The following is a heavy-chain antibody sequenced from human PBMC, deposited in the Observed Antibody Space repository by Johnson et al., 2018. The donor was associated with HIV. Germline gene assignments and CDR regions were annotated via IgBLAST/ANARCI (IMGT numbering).Heavy chain of an antibody. CDR3: ARSRWADDAFDG. CDR2: INSDGSST. D-gene: IGHD1-26*01. CDR1: GLTFDKYA. V-gene: IGHV3-74*03. J-gene: IGHJ3*01. Sequence: SLRLSCAASGLTFDKYALSWVRQAAGKGLEWVSRINSDGSSTTYADSVKGRFTISRDNAKNTVYLQMISLRAEDMAVYYCARSRWADDAFDGWGQGTMVTVSS.